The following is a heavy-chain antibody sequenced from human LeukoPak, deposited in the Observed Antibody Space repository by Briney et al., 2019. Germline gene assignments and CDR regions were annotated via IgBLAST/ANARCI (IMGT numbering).Heavy chain of an antibody. CDR3: ARGALGIAAAGNHYFDY. J-gene: IGHJ4*02. CDR2: IYTSGST. D-gene: IGHD6-13*01. V-gene: IGHV4-4*09. CDR1: GGSISSYY. Sequence: SETLSLTCTVSGGSISSYYWSWIRQPPGKGLEWIGYIYTSGSTNYNPPLKSRVTISVDTSKNQFSLKLSSVTAADTAVYYCARGALGIAAAGNHYFDYWGQGTLVTVSS.